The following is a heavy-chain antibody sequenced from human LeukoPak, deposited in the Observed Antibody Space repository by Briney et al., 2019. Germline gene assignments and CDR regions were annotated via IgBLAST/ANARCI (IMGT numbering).Heavy chain of an antibody. CDR3: AKDQLSGATSSGSFDS. Sequence: GGSLRLSCAASGFTFSSYGMHWVRQAPGKWLEWVAYLRNDGKTNSYIDSVKGRFTVSRDNSKNTLFLQPNSLRADDTALYYCAKDQLSGATSSGSFDSWGLGTLVAVSS. D-gene: IGHD6-6*01. V-gene: IGHV3-30*02. CDR2: LRNDGKTN. CDR1: GFTFSSYG. J-gene: IGHJ4*02.